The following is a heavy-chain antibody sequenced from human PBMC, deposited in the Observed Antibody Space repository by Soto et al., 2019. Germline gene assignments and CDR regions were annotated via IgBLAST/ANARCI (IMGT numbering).Heavy chain of an antibody. CDR1: GFIFSGYG. CDR3: AKDTYYHDSTGYYVFDY. D-gene: IGHD3-22*01. J-gene: IGHJ4*02. Sequence: QVELVESRGGVVQPGRSLRLSCAASGFIFSGYGIHWVRQAPGKGLEWVAVISYDGSNEHYADSVKGRFTISRDNSKNTLHLQMSSLRAEDTAVYYCAKDTYYHDSTGYYVFDYWGQGTPVTVSS. CDR2: ISYDGSNE. V-gene: IGHV3-30*18.